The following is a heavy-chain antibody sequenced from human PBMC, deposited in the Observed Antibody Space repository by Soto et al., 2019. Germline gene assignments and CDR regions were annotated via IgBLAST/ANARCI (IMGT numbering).Heavy chain of an antibody. CDR1: GYTLTELS. J-gene: IGHJ4*02. D-gene: IGHD3-9*01. V-gene: IGHV1-24*01. CDR2: FDPEDGET. Sequence: ASVKVSCKVSGYTLTELSMHWVRQAPGKGLEWMGGFDPEDGETIYAQKFQGRVTMTEDTSTDTAYMELSSLRSEDTAVYYCATERRYFDLLLGAFREFDYWGQGTLVTVSS. CDR3: ATERRYFDLLLGAFREFDY.